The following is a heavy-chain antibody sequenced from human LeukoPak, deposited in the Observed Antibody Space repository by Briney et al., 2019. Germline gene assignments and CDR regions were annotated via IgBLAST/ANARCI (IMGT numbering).Heavy chain of an antibody. Sequence: SETLSLTCTVSGGSISSYYWSWIRQPPGKGLEWIGYIYYSGSTNYNPSLKSRVTISVDTSTNQFSLKLSSVTAADAAVYYCARAWVYSSSWYWFDPWGQGTLVTVSS. V-gene: IGHV4-59*01. CDR1: GGSISSYY. CDR3: ARAWVYSSSWYWFDP. J-gene: IGHJ5*02. D-gene: IGHD6-13*01. CDR2: IYYSGST.